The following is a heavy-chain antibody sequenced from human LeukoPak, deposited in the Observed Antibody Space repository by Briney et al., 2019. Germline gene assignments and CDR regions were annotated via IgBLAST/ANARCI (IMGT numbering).Heavy chain of an antibody. CDR3: AEMTTVTMALDY. Sequence: PSETLSLTCTVSGGSISSSSYYWGWIRQPPGKGLEWIGSIYYSGSTYYNPSLKSRVTISVDTSKNQFSLKLSSVTAADTAVYYCAEMTTVTMALDYWGQGTLVTVSS. V-gene: IGHV4-39*07. J-gene: IGHJ4*02. D-gene: IGHD4-17*01. CDR1: GGSISSSSYY. CDR2: IYYSGST.